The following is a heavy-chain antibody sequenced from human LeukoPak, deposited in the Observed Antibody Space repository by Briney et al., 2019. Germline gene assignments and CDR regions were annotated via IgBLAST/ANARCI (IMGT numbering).Heavy chain of an antibody. D-gene: IGHD3-3*01. J-gene: IGHJ4*02. CDR1: GGSISSSSYY. CDR3: AGLGDYYDFWSGYYQTHRGYFDY. Sequence: PSETLSLTCTVSGGSISSSSYYWGWIRQPPGKGLEWIGSIYYSGSTYYNPSLKSRVTISVDTSKNQFSLKLSSVTAADTAVYYCAGLGDYYDFWSGYYQTHRGYFDYWGQGTLVTVSS. CDR2: IYYSGST. V-gene: IGHV4-39*01.